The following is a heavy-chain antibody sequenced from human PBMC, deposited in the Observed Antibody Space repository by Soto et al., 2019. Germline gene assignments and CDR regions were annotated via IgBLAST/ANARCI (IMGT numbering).Heavy chain of an antibody. CDR3: ARSRPFDY. CDR1: GFTFSNYW. Sequence: PGGSLRLSCEASGFTFSNYWMNWVRQAPGKGLEWVANIKRDGSENYYVDSVKGRFTISRDNAKKSLYLQMSSLRADDTAVYYCARSRPFDYWGQGTLVTVSS. CDR2: IKRDGSEN. V-gene: IGHV3-7*03. J-gene: IGHJ4*02.